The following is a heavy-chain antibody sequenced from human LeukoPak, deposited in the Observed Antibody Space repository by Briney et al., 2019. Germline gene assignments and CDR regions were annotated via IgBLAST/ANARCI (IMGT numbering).Heavy chain of an antibody. CDR2: INHSGST. CDR1: GGSFSGYY. CDR3: ARDTRIVVVPAASYYYYYGMDV. Sequence: SETLSLTCAVYGGSFSGYYWSWIRQPPGKGLEWIGEINHSGSTNYNPSLKSRVTISVDTSKNQFSLKLSSVTAADTAVYYCARDTRIVVVPAASYYYYYGMDVWGQGTTVTVSS. V-gene: IGHV4-34*01. J-gene: IGHJ6*02. D-gene: IGHD2-2*01.